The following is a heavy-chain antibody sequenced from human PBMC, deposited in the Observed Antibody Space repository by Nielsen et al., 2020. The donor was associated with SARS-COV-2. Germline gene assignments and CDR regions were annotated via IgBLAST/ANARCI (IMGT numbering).Heavy chain of an antibody. CDR3: ARQSESRAFDI. CDR2: IYPGDSDT. CDR1: GYSFTSYW. V-gene: IGHV5-51*01. J-gene: IGHJ3*02. Sequence: GESLKISCKGSGYSFTSYWIGWVRQMPGKGLEWMGIIYPGDSDTRFRQSFPGQVTISADKSISIAYLQWSSLKASDTAMYYCARQSESRAFDIWGQGTMVTVSS.